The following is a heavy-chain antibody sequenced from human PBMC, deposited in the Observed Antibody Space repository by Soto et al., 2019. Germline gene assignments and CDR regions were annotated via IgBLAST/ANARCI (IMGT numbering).Heavy chain of an antibody. V-gene: IGHV3-23*01. J-gene: IGHJ3*02. CDR3: AKRATLRRGWELLLNAFDI. D-gene: IGHD1-26*01. CDR2: ISGSGGST. Sequence: GGSLRLSCAASGFTFSSYAMSWVRQAPGKGLEWVSAISGSGGSTYYANSVKGRFTISRDNSKNTLYLQMNSLRAEDTAVYYCAKRATLRRGWELLLNAFDIWGQGTMVTVSS. CDR1: GFTFSSYA.